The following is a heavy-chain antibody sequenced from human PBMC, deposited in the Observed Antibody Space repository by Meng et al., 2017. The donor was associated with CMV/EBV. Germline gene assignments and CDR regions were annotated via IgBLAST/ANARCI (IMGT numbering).Heavy chain of an antibody. CDR3: ARGVGATGKADY. Sequence: GQLQQWGAGRLKPSEPLSLTCAVYGGSFSGYYWSWIRQPPGKGLEWIGEINHSGSTNYNPSLKSRVTISVDTSKNQFSLKLSSVTAADTAVYYCARGVGATGKADYWGQGTLVTVSS. J-gene: IGHJ4*02. CDR2: INHSGST. CDR1: GGSFSGYY. V-gene: IGHV4-34*01. D-gene: IGHD1-26*01.